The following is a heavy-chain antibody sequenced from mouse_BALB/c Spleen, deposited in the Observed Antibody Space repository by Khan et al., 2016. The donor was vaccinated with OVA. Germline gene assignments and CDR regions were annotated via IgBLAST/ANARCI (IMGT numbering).Heavy chain of an antibody. CDR2: ISYSGYT. Sequence: EVQLQESGPGLVKPSQSLSLTCTVTGYSITSDYAWNWIRQFPGNKLEWMGYISYSGYTSYNPSLKSRISLTRDTSKNQFFLQLNSVTTEDTATYLCARDYGYVEYWGQGTTLTVSS. J-gene: IGHJ2*01. V-gene: IGHV3-2*02. CDR1: GYSITSDYA. D-gene: IGHD1-1*01. CDR3: ARDYGYVEY.